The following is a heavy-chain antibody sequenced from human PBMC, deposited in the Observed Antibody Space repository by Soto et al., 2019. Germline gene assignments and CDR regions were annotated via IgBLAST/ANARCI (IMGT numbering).Heavy chain of an antibody. CDR1: GFTFSSYA. J-gene: IGHJ4*02. Sequence: PGGSLRLSCAASGFTFSSYAMSWVRQAPGKGLEWVSAISSSSSYIYYADSVKGRFTISRDNAKNSLYLQMNSLRAEDTAVYYCARDRDIVVVPAAKGGRGGYFDYWGQGTLVTVSS. CDR3: ARDRDIVVVPAAKGGRGGYFDY. D-gene: IGHD2-2*01. V-gene: IGHV3-21*01. CDR2: ISSSSSYI.